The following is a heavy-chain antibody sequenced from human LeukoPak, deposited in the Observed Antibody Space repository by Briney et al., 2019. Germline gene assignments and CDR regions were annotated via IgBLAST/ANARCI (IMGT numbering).Heavy chain of an antibody. CDR2: VNPNSGGT. CDR1: GYTFTGYY. CDR3: ARAIMITLGGVIVYYWFDP. J-gene: IGHJ5*02. D-gene: IGHD3-16*02. Sequence: ASVNVSCKASGYTFTGYYMHWVRQAPGQGLEWMGWVNPNSGGTNYAEKFQGRVTMTRDTSNSTAYMELSRLRSDDTAVYYCARAIMITLGGVIVYYWFDPWGQGTLVTVSS. V-gene: IGHV1-2*02.